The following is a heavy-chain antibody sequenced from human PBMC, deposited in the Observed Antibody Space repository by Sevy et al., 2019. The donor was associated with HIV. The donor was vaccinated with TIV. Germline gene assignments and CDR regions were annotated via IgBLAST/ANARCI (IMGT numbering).Heavy chain of an antibody. CDR3: ARGPYRNYVIYYYYGMDV. D-gene: IGHD4-4*01. J-gene: IGHJ6*02. CDR2: INHSGST. V-gene: IGHV4-34*01. Sequence: SETLSLTCAVYGGSFSGYYWSWIRQPPGKGLEWIGEINHSGSTNYNPTLKSRVTISVDTSKNQFPLKLSSVTAADTAVYYCARGPYRNYVIYYYYGMDVWGQGTTVTVSS. CDR1: GGSFSGYY.